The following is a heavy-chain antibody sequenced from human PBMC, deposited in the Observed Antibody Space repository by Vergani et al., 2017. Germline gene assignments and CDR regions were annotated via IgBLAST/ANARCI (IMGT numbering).Heavy chain of an antibody. Sequence: EVQLVESGGGLVQPGRSLRLSCAASGFTFDDYAMHWVRQAPGKGLEWVSGISWNSGSIGYADSVKGRFTISRDNAKNSLYLQMNSLRAEDTAVYYCAKEPDYWGQRTLVTVSS. V-gene: IGHV3-9*01. CDR2: ISWNSGSI. CDR1: GFTFDDYA. CDR3: AKEPDY. J-gene: IGHJ4*02.